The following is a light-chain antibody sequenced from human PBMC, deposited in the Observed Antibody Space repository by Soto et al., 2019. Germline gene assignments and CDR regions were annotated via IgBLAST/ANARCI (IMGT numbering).Light chain of an antibody. Sequence: QSALTQPASVSGSPGQSITISCTGTSSDVGGYNYVSWYQQHPGKAPKLMIYDVSNRPSGVSNRFSGSKSGNTASLTISGLQAEDEADYYCSSYTISSALLRVFGGGTKLTVL. CDR2: DVS. CDR1: SSDVGGYNY. CDR3: SSYTISSALLRV. V-gene: IGLV2-14*01. J-gene: IGLJ3*02.